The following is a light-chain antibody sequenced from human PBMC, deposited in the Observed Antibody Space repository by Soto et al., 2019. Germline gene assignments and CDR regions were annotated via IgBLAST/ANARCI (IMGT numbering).Light chain of an antibody. CDR1: SSDVGGYNY. V-gene: IGLV2-8*01. CDR2: EVS. J-gene: IGLJ3*02. CDR3: SSYAGSNNLV. Sequence: QSVLTHPPSASGSPGQSVTISCPGTSSDVGGYNYVSWYQQHPGKAPKLMIYEVSKRPSGVPDRFSGSKSGNTASLTVSGLQAEDEAYYYCSSYAGSNNLVFGGGTTLTVL.